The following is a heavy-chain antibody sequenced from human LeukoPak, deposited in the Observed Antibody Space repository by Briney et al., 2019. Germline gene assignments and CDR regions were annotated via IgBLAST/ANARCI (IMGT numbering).Heavy chain of an antibody. D-gene: IGHD3-22*01. V-gene: IGHV4-59*01. CDR2: IYYSGST. CDR1: GGSISSYY. J-gene: IGHJ6*03. CDR3: ARGYYDSSGYAYYYYYYMDV. Sequence: PSETLSLTCTVSGGSISSYYWSWIRQPPGKGLEWIGYIYYSGSTNYNPSLKSRVTISVDTSKNQFSLKLSSVTAADTAVYYCARGYYDSSGYAYYYYYYMDVWGKGTTVTISS.